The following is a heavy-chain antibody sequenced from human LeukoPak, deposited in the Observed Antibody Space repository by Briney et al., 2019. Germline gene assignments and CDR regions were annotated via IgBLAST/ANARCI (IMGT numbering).Heavy chain of an antibody. Sequence: GGSLRLSCAASGFTLTMYWMSWVRQAPGKGPEWVANINEDGSEKYYLDSVRGRFTFSRDNARNSLYLQMNSLRVEDAAVYFCARVGAAGFDYWGQGALVTVSS. CDR3: ARVGAAGFDY. V-gene: IGHV3-7*03. J-gene: IGHJ4*02. D-gene: IGHD6-13*01. CDR2: INEDGSEK. CDR1: GFTLTMYW.